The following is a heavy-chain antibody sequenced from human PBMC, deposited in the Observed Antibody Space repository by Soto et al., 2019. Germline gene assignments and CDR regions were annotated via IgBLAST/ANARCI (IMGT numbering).Heavy chain of an antibody. J-gene: IGHJ6*02. CDR1: GGTFSSYA. CDR2: IIPIFGTA. V-gene: IGHV1-69*13. CDR3: ASAGGTVVVPATTSYYYYGMDV. D-gene: IGHD2-2*01. Sequence: SVKVSCKASGGTFSSYAISWVRQAPGQGPEWMGGIIPIFGTANYAQKFQGRVTITADESTSTAYMELSSLRSEDTAVYYCASAGGTVVVPATTSYYYYGMDVWGQGTTVTVSS.